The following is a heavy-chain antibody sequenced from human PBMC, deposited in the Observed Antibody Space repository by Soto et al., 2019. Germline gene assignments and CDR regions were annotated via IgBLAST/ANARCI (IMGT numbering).Heavy chain of an antibody. CDR2: IIPIFGTA. V-gene: IGHV1-69*13. Sequence: SVKVSCKASGGTFSSYAISWVRQAPGQGLEWMGGIIPIFGTANYAQKFQGRVTITADESTSTAYMELSSLRSEDTAVYYCARGRDGYKLAQNLGYWGQGTLVTVSS. D-gene: IGHD5-12*01. J-gene: IGHJ4*02. CDR1: GGTFSSYA. CDR3: ARGRDGYKLAQNLGY.